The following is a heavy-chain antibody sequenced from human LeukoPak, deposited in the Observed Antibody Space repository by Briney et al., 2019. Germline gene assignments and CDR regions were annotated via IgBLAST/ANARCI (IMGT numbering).Heavy chain of an antibody. CDR2: IEQDGSEK. D-gene: IGHD5-24*01. V-gene: IGHV3-7*01. CDR3: ARDHARDGYNF. Sequence: GGSLRLSCAASGFTFSSYSMNWVRQAPGKGLEWVANIEQDGSEKYYVDSVKGRFTISRDNAQNSLYLQMNSLRAEDTAVYYCARDHARDGYNFWGQGTLVTVSS. CDR1: GFTFSSYS. J-gene: IGHJ4*02.